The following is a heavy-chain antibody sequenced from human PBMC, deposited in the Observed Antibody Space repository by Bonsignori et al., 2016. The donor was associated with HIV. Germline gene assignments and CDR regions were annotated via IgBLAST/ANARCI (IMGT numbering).Heavy chain of an antibody. CDR2: ISWMPGSI. CDR1: GFIFEDFA. V-gene: IGHV3-9*01. J-gene: IGHJ3*01. Sequence: EAQLVESGGGLVQPGRSLRLSCVTSGFIFEDFAMHWVRQGPGKCLEWVAGISWMPGSIGYADSVRGRFTISRDSAESSLYLQMDDLRPDDTALYFCARRKWNVYGFDLWGRGTMVTVSS. D-gene: IGHD1-1*01. CDR3: ARRKWNVYGFDL.